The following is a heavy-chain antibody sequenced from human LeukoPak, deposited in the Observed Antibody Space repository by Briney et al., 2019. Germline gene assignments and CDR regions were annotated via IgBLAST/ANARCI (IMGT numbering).Heavy chain of an antibody. CDR3: ARQTYGDYGAFDL. CDR2: IYYSGSS. D-gene: IGHD4-17*01. J-gene: IGHJ2*01. Sequence: KPSQTLSLTCTVSGGSISSGGYYWGWIRQPPGKGLEWIGNIYYSGSSYYNPSLKSRVTISVDTSKNQFSLKLSSVAAADTAVYYCARQTYGDYGAFDLWGRGTLVTVSS. CDR1: GGSISSGGYY. V-gene: IGHV4-39*01.